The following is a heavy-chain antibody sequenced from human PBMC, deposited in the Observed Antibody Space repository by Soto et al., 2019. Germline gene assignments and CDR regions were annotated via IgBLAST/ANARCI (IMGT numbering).Heavy chain of an antibody. CDR3: TRATGEWLVISFDY. Sequence: GGSLRLSCTASGFTFGDYAMSWFRQAPGKGLEWVGFIRSKAYGGTTEYAASVKGRFTISRDDSKSIAYLQMNSLKTEDTAVYYCTRATGEWLVISFDYWGQGTLVTVSS. V-gene: IGHV3-49*03. CDR2: IRSKAYGGTT. D-gene: IGHD6-19*01. CDR1: GFTFGDYA. J-gene: IGHJ4*02.